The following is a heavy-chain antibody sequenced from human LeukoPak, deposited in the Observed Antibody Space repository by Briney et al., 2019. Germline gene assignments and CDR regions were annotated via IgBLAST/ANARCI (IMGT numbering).Heavy chain of an antibody. CDR3: ARVPGDTAMVTWFDP. J-gene: IGHJ5*02. CDR2: IYSGGST. D-gene: IGHD5-18*01. Sequence: GGSLRLFCAASGFTVSSNYMSWVRQAPGKGLEWVSVIYSGGSTYYADSVKGRFTISRDNSKNTLYLQMNSLRAEDTAVYYCARVPGDTAMVTWFDPWGQGTLVTVSS. CDR1: GFTVSSNY. V-gene: IGHV3-53*01.